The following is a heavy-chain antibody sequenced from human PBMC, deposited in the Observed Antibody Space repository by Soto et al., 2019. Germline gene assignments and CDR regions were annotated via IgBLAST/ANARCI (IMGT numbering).Heavy chain of an antibody. CDR2: IYYSGST. Sequence: SETLSLTCTVSGGSISSYYWSWIRQPPGKGLEWIGYIYYSGSTNYNPSLKSRVTISVDTSKNQFSLKLSSVTAADTAVYYCAREGAARGYYCYGMAVWGQGTTVAVAS. D-gene: IGHD3-16*01. V-gene: IGHV4-59*01. CDR1: GGSISSYY. CDR3: AREGAARGYYCYGMAV. J-gene: IGHJ6*02.